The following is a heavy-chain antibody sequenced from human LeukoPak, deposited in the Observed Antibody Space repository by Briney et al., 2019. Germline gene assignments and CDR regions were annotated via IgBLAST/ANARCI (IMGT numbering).Heavy chain of an antibody. CDR3: ARTGGNPFDY. J-gene: IGHJ4*02. CDR2: TKQDGSEK. V-gene: IGHV3-7*01. D-gene: IGHD7-27*01. CDR1: GFTFNSYW. Sequence: GGSLRLSCAASGFTFNSYWMSWVRKAPGKGLEWVANTKQDGSEKYYVDSVKGRFTISRDNAKNSLYLQMNSLRAEDTAVYYCARTGGNPFDYWGQGTLVTVSS.